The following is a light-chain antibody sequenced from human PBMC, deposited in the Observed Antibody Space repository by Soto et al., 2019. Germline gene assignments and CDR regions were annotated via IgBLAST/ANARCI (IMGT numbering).Light chain of an antibody. CDR3: MQSIQL. CDR2: KVS. J-gene: IGKJ5*01. V-gene: IGKV2-30*02. Sequence: DVVMTQSPLSLPVTLGQPASISCRSNQSLVHSDGIAYFSWFQQRPGRSPRRLIYKVSNRDSGVPARFSGSGSGTDFALKISRVEAEDVGVYYCMQSIQLFGQGTRLEI. CDR1: QSLVHSDGIAY.